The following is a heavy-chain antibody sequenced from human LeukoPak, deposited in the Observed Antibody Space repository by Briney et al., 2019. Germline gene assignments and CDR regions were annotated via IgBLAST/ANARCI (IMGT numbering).Heavy chain of an antibody. CDR1: GGSISSSY. CDR3: ARDHWLLSSKTWFYYGMDV. V-gene: IGHV4-59*01. J-gene: IGHJ6*02. CDR2: ISNDGKP. Sequence: KPSETLSLTCTVSGGSISSSYWSWIRQSPGKGLEWIGYISNDGKPDYSPSLKSRVAILVDTSKNQCSLILTSVTAADTAVYYCARDHWLLSSKTWFYYGMDVWGQGTTVTVSS. D-gene: IGHD3-9*01.